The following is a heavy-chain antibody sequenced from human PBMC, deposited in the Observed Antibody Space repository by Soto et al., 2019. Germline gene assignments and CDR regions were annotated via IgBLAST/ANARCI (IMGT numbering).Heavy chain of an antibody. J-gene: IGHJ4*02. CDR2: IRYDGSNK. CDR3: ARDRDRSRGYYSNDFDY. D-gene: IGHD3-22*01. CDR1: GFSFSHYG. Sequence: GESLRLSCTPSGFSFSHYGLRWVRQAQEKGLEWVVVIRYDGSNKYYADSVKGRFTISRDNAKNTLYLQMNSLRAEDTAVYYCARDRDRSRGYYSNDFDYWGQGTLVT. V-gene: IGHV3-33*01.